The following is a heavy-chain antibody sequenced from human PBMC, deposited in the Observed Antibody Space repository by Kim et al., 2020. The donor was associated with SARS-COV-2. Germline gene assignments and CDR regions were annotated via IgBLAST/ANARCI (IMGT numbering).Heavy chain of an antibody. J-gene: IGHJ4*02. D-gene: IGHD6-19*01. CDR1: GFNFRNYG. CDR2: VSHDGKYN. V-gene: IGHV3-30*18. Sequence: GGSLRLSCAASGFNFRNYGMHWVRQAPGKGLEWVAVVSHDGKYNFNAESVKGRFTVSRDNSKNTLYLQMSSLRPDDTAVYYCAKQSALVVAATVDSWGQGTLVIVSS. CDR3: AKQSALVVAATVDS.